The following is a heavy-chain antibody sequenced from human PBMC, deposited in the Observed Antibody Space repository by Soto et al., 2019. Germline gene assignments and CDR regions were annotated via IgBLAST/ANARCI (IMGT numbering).Heavy chain of an antibody. CDR2: IYYSGST. CDR3: VRQGGNYDILTGYRY. Sequence: SDTLSLTCTVSGGSISSSRYYWGWIRQPPGKGLEWIGSIYYSGSTYYNPSLKSRVTISVDTSKNQFSLKLSSVTAADTAVYYCVRQGGNYDILTGYRYWGQGTLVTV. J-gene: IGHJ4*02. D-gene: IGHD3-9*01. CDR1: GGSISSSRYY. V-gene: IGHV4-39*01.